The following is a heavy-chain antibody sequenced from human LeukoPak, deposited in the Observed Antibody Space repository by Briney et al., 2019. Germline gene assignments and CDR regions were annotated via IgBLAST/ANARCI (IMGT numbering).Heavy chain of an antibody. Sequence: GESLKISCKGSGYSFTSYWIGWVRQMPGKGLEWMGIIYPGDSDTRYSPSFQGQVTISADKSISTAYLQWCSLKASDTATYYCARHCWGCSGGPLDAFDIWGQGTMVTVSS. CDR2: IYPGDSDT. CDR3: ARHCWGCSGGPLDAFDI. CDR1: GYSFTSYW. D-gene: IGHD2-15*01. V-gene: IGHV5-51*01. J-gene: IGHJ3*02.